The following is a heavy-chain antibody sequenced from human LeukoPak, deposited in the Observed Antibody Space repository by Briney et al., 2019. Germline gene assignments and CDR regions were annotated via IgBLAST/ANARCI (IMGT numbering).Heavy chain of an antibody. D-gene: IGHD1-26*01. Sequence: GESLKISCTGSGYSFTTYWIGWVRKMPGKGLEWMGIIYPDDSESRYSPSLQGQLTISVDKSISTAYLQWTSLQASDTAMYYCARHRIPGAHDAFDIWGQGTMVTVSS. CDR2: IYPDDSES. V-gene: IGHV5-51*01. CDR3: ARHRIPGAHDAFDI. J-gene: IGHJ3*02. CDR1: GYSFTTYW.